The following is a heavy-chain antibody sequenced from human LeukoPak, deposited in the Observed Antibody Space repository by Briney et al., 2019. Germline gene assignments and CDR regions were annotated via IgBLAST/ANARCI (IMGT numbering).Heavy chain of an antibody. CDR2: IRYDGSNK. CDR1: GFTFSSYG. Sequence: SGGSLRLSCAASGFTFSSYGMHWVRQAPGKGLEWVAFIRYDGSNKYYADSVKGRFTISRDNSKNTLYLQMNSLRAEDTAVYYCATSYSSSWTNDYWGRGTLVTVSS. J-gene: IGHJ4*02. D-gene: IGHD6-13*01. V-gene: IGHV3-30*02. CDR3: ATSYSSSWTNDY.